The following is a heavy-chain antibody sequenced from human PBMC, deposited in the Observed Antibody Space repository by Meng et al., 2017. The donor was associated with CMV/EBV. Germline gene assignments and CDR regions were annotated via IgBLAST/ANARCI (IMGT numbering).Heavy chain of an antibody. CDR3: AREERSGWKYYYGMDV. CDR1: GFTFSSYA. D-gene: IGHD6-19*01. CDR2: IWYDGSNK. J-gene: IGHJ6*02. V-gene: IGHV3-33*08. Sequence: GESLKISCAASGFTFSSYAMHWVRQAPGKGLEWVAVIWYDGSNKYYADSVKGRFTISRDNSKNTLYLQMNSLRAEDTAVYYCAREERSGWKYYYGMDVWGQGTTVTVSS.